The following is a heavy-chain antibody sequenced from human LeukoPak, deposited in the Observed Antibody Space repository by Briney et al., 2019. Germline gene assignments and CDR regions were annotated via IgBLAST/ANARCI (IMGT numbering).Heavy chain of an antibody. CDR1: GFSFSSYA. CDR2: ISGSGGST. J-gene: IGHJ4*02. D-gene: IGHD1-26*01. V-gene: IGHV3-23*01. CDR3: AKEGGDQWELPPH. Sequence: PGGSLKLSCAASGFSFSSYAMSWVRQAPGKGLEWVPAISGSGGSTYYADSVKGRFTISRDNSKNTLYLQMNSLRAEDTAVYYCAKEGGDQWELPPHWGQGTLVTVSS.